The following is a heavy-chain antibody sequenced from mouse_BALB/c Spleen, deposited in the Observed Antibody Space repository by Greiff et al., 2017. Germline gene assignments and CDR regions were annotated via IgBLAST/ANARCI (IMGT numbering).Heavy chain of an antibody. D-gene: IGHD2-2*01. J-gene: IGHJ3*01. V-gene: IGHV3-6*02. CDR2: ISYDGSN. CDR3: ARGRYGYDGCAY. Sequence: EVHLVESGPGLVKPSQSLSLTCSVTGYSITSGYYWNWIRQFPGNKLEWMGYISYDGSNNYNPSLKNRISITRDTSKNQFSLKLNSVTTEDTATFICARGRYGYDGCAYRGQGKLVTDSA. CDR1: GYSITSGYY.